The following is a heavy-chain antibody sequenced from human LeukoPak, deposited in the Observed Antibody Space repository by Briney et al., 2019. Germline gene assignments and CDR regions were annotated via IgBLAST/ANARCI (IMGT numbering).Heavy chain of an antibody. CDR2: INPTGGGT. CDR1: GFTFTNYY. Sequence: ASVKVSCKASGFTFTNYYMYWVRQAPGQGLVWMRVINPTGGGTNLSQKCRGRVTMPRDTATTTVYMELSSRSSEDTAVYYCAREESGGYLDYWGQGPLVTVSS. J-gene: IGHJ4*02. V-gene: IGHV1-46*01. CDR3: AREESGGYLDY. D-gene: IGHD2-8*02.